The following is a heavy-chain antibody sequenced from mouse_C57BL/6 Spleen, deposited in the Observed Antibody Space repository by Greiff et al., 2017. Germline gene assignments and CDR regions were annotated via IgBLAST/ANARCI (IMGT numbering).Heavy chain of an antibody. Sequence: QVQLQQSGAELVRPGASVKLSCKASGYTFTDYYITWVKQRPGQGLEWIARIYPGSGNTYYNEKFKGKATLTAEKSSSTAYMQLSSLTSEDSAVYFCARGDYSNYWFAYWGQGTLVTVSA. CDR2: IYPGSGNT. V-gene: IGHV1-76*01. J-gene: IGHJ3*01. D-gene: IGHD2-5*01. CDR3: ARGDYSNYWFAY. CDR1: GYTFTDYY.